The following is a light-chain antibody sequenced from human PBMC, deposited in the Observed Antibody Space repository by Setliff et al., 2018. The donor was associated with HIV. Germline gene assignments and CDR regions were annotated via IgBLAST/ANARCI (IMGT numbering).Light chain of an antibody. CDR2: QAS. Sequence: QSALTQPASVSGSPGQSITISCTGTSGDVGRYNLVSWYQQQPGKPPKLMIYQASKRPSGVSNRFSCSKSGNTASLTISGLQAEDEADYYCCSNTGSNTYAFGTGTKVTVL. J-gene: IGLJ1*01. CDR3: CSNTGSNTYA. V-gene: IGLV2-23*01. CDR1: SGDVGRYNL.